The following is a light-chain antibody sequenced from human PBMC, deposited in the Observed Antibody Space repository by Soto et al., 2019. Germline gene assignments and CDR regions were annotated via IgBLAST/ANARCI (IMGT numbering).Light chain of an antibody. CDR1: SNDVGGYNY. V-gene: IGLV2-14*01. CDR2: EVS. CDR3: SSYTGSNIRYV. Sequence: QSVLTQPASVSGSPGQSITISCTGTSNDVGGYNYVSWYQHHPGKAPKLVIYEVSDRPSGVSNRFSGSKSGNTASLTISGLQAEDEADYYCSSYTGSNIRYVFGTGTKVTVL. J-gene: IGLJ1*01.